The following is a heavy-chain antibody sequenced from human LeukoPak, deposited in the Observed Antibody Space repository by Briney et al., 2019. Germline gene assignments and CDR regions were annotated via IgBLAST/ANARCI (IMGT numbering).Heavy chain of an antibody. CDR1: DFSINNYW. Sequence: PGGSLRLSCEASDFSINNYWMHWVRQAPGKGLAWVSRINSDGSSTIYADSVKGRFTISRDNASTLFLQMNSLRAEDTAVYFCTRSYYSSRGGRFDPWGQGTLVTVSS. CDR2: INSDGSST. D-gene: IGHD3-10*01. CDR3: TRSYYSSRGGRFDP. J-gene: IGHJ5*02. V-gene: IGHV3-74*01.